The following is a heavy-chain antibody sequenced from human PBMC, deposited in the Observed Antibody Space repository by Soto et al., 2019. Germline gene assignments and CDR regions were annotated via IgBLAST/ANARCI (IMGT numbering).Heavy chain of an antibody. CDR3: ARVSVVVAVTGQYYYMDV. J-gene: IGHJ6*03. Sequence: SETLSLTCAVYGGSFSGYYWSWIRQPPGKGLEWIGEINHSGSTNYNPSLKSRVTISVDTSKNQFSLKLSSVTAADTAVYYCARVSVVVAVTGQYYYMDVWGKGTTVTVSS. CDR2: INHSGST. D-gene: IGHD2-15*01. CDR1: GGSFSGYY. V-gene: IGHV4-34*01.